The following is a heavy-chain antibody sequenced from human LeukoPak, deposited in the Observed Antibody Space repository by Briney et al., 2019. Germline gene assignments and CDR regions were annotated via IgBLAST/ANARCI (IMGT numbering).Heavy chain of an antibody. CDR3: AREAVVRSFDY. CDR2: INPNSGGT. CDR1: GYTFTGYY. J-gene: IGHJ4*02. V-gene: IGHV1-2*02. Sequence: ASVKVSCKASGYTFTGYYMHWVRQAPGQGLGWMGWINPNSGGTNYAQKFQGRVTMTRDTSISTAYMELSWLTSDDTAVYYCAREAVVRSFDYWGQGTLVTVSS. D-gene: IGHD3-22*01.